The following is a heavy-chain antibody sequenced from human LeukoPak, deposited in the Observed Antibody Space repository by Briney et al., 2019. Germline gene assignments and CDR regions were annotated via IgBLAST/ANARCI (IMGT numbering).Heavy chain of an antibody. V-gene: IGHV3-9*01. CDR2: ISWNSGSI. CDR1: GFTLDDYA. Sequence: HAGRSLRLSYAASGFTLDDYAMHWVRQAPGKGLEWVSGISWNSGSIGYADSVKGRFTISRDNAKNSLYLQMNSLRAEDTALYYCAKAYSNYDQFYYYGMDAWGQGTTVTVSS. J-gene: IGHJ6*02. D-gene: IGHD4-11*01. CDR3: AKAYSNYDQFYYYGMDA.